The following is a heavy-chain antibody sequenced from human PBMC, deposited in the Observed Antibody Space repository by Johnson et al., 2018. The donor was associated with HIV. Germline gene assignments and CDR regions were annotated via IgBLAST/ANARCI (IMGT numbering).Heavy chain of an antibody. D-gene: IGHD3-10*01. J-gene: IGHJ3*02. CDR1: GFTFSSYA. V-gene: IGHV3-30*04. CDR2: IGYDGNDK. Sequence: VQLVESGGGLVQPGGSLRLSCAASGFTFSSYAMHWVRQAPGKGLEWVAAIGYDGNDKDYADSVKGRFTISRDNSKNTLYLQMNSLRAEDTAVYYCARDPKRSGSYYKDAFDIWGQGTMVTVSS. CDR3: ARDPKRSGSYYKDAFDI.